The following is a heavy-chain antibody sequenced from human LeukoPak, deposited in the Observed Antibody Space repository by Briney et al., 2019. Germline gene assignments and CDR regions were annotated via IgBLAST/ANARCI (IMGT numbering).Heavy chain of an antibody. CDR2: IYTSGST. CDR1: GGSISSGSYY. Sequence: SQTLSLTCTVSGGSISSGSYYWSWIRQPAGKGLEWIGRIYTSGSTNYNPSLESRVTISVDTSKNQFSLKLSSVTAADTAVYYCAREAGRGTDMDVWGKGTTVTVSS. CDR3: AREAGRGTDMDV. J-gene: IGHJ6*03. V-gene: IGHV4-61*02.